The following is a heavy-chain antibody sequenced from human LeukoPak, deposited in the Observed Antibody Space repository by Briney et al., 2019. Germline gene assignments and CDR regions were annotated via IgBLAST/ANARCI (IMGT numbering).Heavy chain of an antibody. J-gene: IGHJ5*02. Sequence: SETLSLTCTVSGGSISSYYWSWIRQPPGKGLEWIGYIYYSGSTNYNSSLKSRVTISVDTSKNQFSLKLRSVTAADTAVYYCDKEDGYCSSTSCMNWFDPWGQGTLVTVSS. D-gene: IGHD2-2*03. CDR1: GGSISSYY. CDR2: IYYSGST. V-gene: IGHV4-59*01. CDR3: DKEDGYCSSTSCMNWFDP.